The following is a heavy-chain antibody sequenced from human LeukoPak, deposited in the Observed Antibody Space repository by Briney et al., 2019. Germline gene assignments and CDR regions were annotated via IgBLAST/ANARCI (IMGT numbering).Heavy chain of an antibody. CDR1: GGSVSSNSAT. CDR2: AYYRTKRSN. D-gene: IGHD3-16*01. CDR3: ARAELVLCYYYYFGMDV. J-gene: IGHJ6*02. Sequence: SQTLSLTCALSGGSVSSNSATWNWIRQTPSRGLECLGRAYYRTKRSNDYEASVNSRLSFRRDTSKNHLSVHLNSVTPEDAGVYYCARAELVLCYYYYFGMDVWGRGTPDTVSS. V-gene: IGHV6-1*01.